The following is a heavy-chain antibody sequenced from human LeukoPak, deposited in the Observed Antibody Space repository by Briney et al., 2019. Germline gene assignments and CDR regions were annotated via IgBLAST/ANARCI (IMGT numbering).Heavy chain of an antibody. J-gene: IGHJ3*02. CDR2: IYPGDSDT. CDR1: GYSFTTHW. V-gene: IGHV5-51*01. Sequence: GESLKISCKGSGYSFTTHWIGWVRQMPGKGLEWMGIIYPGDSDTRYSPSFQGQVTISADKSISTAYLQWSSLKASDTAMYYCASSSSIAARRAPEIWGQGTMVTVSS. D-gene: IGHD6-6*01. CDR3: ASSSSIAARRAPEI.